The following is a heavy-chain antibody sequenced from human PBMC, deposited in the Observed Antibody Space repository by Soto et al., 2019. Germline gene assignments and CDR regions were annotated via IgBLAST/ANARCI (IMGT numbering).Heavy chain of an antibody. V-gene: IGHV3-23*01. CDR2: ISGSGGST. CDR1: GFTFSSYA. CDR3: AKDGYSSGWFQNWFDP. Sequence: GGSLRLSCAASGFTFSSYAMSWVRQAPGKGLEWVSAISGSGGSTYYADSVKGRFTISRDNSKNTLYLQMNSLRAEDTAVYYCAKDGYSSGWFQNWFDPWGQGTLVTVSS. J-gene: IGHJ5*02. D-gene: IGHD6-19*01.